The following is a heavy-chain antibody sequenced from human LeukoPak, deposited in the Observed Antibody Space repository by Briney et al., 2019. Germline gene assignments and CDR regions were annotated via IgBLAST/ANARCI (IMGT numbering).Heavy chain of an antibody. CDR2: VNHSGTT. CDR3: ARGAYCSSINCYGFDY. J-gene: IGHJ4*02. Sequence: SETLSLTCTVYGGSFTAFYWSWIRQPPGKGLERIGEVNHSGTTNYNPSLKSRVTLSVDTSKNQFSLRLTSVTAADTAVYYCARGAYCSSINCYGFDYWGQGTQVTASS. V-gene: IGHV4-34*01. D-gene: IGHD2-2*01. CDR1: GGSFTAFY.